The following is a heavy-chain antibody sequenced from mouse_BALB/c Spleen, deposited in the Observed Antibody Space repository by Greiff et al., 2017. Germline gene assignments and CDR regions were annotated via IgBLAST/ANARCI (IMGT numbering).Heavy chain of an antibody. CDR2: ISSGSSTI. J-gene: IGHJ2*01. D-gene: IGHD6-1*01. V-gene: IGHV5-17*02. CDR1: GFTFSSFG. CDR3: ARSADLSFDY. Sequence: EVMLVESGGGLVQPGGSRKLSCAASGFTFSSFGMHWVRQAPEKGLEWVAYISSGSSTIYYADTVKGRFTISRDNPKNTLFLQMTSLRSEDTAMYYCARSADLSFDYWGQGTTLTVSS.